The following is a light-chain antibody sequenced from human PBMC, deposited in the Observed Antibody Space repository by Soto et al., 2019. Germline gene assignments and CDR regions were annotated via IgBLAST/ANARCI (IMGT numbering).Light chain of an antibody. Sequence: DIQMTQSPSTLSASVGDRVTITCRASQSVTNWLAWYQQKPGKAPNLLIYDASRLQSGIPSRFSGSGSGTEFTLTISSLQPDDFATYCCQQYTTYPYTFGKGTKLEIK. J-gene: IGKJ2*01. CDR1: QSVTNW. CDR2: DAS. CDR3: QQYTTYPYT. V-gene: IGKV1-5*01.